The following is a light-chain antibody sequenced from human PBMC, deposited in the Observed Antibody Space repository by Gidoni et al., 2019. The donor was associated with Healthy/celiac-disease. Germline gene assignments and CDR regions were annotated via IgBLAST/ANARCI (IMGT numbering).Light chain of an antibody. CDR2: DAS. V-gene: IGKV3-11*01. CDR3: QHRSNWPPT. J-gene: IGKJ2*01. Sequence: EIVLTQSPATLSFAPGERATLSGRASQSVSSYLAWYQQKPGQAPRLLIYDASNRATGIPARFSGSGSGTYFTLTISSLEPEDFAVYYCQHRSNWPPTFGQGTKLEIK. CDR1: QSVSSY.